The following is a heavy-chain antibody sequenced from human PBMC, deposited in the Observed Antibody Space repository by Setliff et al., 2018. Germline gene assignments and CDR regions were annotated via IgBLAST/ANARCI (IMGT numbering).Heavy chain of an antibody. V-gene: IGHV4-59*01. J-gene: IGHJ5*01. CDR1: GGFIRDYY. Sequence: SETLSLTCTVSGGFIRDYYWNWIRQSPGKGLEWIGYIYYRGTTNYNSSLKSRVTISIDMSKNQFSLKLSSATAADTVVYFCAAVGIDAGGGWFDPWGQGIPVTVSS. D-gene: IGHD1-26*01. CDR3: AAVGIDAGGGWFDP. CDR2: IYYRGTT.